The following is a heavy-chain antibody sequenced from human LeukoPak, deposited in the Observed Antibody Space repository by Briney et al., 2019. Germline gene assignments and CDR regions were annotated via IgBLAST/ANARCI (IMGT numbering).Heavy chain of an antibody. Sequence: GRSLRLSCAVSGFTFSDYGMHWVRPAPGKGLEGVAVVWYDGTNKYYADSVEGRFTISRDNSKNTLYLQMNSLRAEDTAVYYCAKDGRVAAAAYYFDYWGQGTLATVSS. CDR3: AKDGRVAAAAYYFDY. D-gene: IGHD6-13*01. J-gene: IGHJ4*02. CDR1: GFTFSDYG. CDR2: VWYDGTNK. V-gene: IGHV3-33*06.